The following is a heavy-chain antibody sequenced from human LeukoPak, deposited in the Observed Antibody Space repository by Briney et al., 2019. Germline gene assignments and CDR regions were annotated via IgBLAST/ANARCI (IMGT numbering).Heavy chain of an antibody. CDR2: INHSGST. J-gene: IGHJ4*02. CDR1: GGSFSGYY. V-gene: IGHV4-34*01. D-gene: IGHD3-3*01. Sequence: SETLSLTCAVYGGSFSGYYWSWIRQPPGKGLEWIGEINHSGSTNYNPSLKSRVTISVDTSKNQFSLKLSSVTAADTAVYYCARDRTRFSRPYYFDYWGQGTLVTVSS. CDR3: ARDRTRFSRPYYFDY.